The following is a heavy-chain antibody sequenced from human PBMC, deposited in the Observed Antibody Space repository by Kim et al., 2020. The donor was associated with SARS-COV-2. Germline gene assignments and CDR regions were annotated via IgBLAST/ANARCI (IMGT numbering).Heavy chain of an antibody. D-gene: IGHD6-19*01. J-gene: IGHJ6*02. CDR2: ISWNSGSI. V-gene: IGHV3-9*01. CDR3: AKDISIAVAGTTGMDV. CDR1: GFTFGDYA. Sequence: GGSLRLSCAASGFTFGDYAMHWVRQAPGKGLEWVSGISWNSGSIGYADSVKGRFTISRDNAKNSLYLQMNSLRAEDTALYYCAKDISIAVAGTTGMDVWGQGTTVTVSS.